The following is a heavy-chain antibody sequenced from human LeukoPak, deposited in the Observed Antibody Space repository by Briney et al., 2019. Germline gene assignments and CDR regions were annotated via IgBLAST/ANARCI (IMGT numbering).Heavy chain of an antibody. V-gene: IGHV4-39*07. Sequence: SSETLSLTCTVSGGSISSSSYYWGWIRQPPGKGLEWIGSIYYSGSTYYNPSLKSRATISVDTSKNQFSLKLRSVTAADTAVYYCARTTEGYCRSTSCYGFYYSYHLDVWGKGTTVTISS. J-gene: IGHJ6*03. CDR2: IYYSGST. CDR1: GGSISSSSYY. CDR3: ARTTEGYCRSTSCYGFYYSYHLDV. D-gene: IGHD2-2*01.